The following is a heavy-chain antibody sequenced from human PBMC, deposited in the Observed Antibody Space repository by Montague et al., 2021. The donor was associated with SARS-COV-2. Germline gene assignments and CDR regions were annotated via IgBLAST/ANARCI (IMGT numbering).Heavy chain of an antibody. D-gene: IGHD6-13*01. J-gene: IGHJ6*02. CDR2: IYYSGST. Sequence: SETLSLTCTVSGGSISSNLFYWGWIRQPPGKGLGWIGSIYYSGSTYYNPSLKSRVTISVDTSKNQFSLKLSSVTAADTAVYYCARVGRQQLVRLSGMDVWGQGTTVTVSS. CDR1: GGSISSNLFY. V-gene: IGHV4-39*07. CDR3: ARVGRQQLVRLSGMDV.